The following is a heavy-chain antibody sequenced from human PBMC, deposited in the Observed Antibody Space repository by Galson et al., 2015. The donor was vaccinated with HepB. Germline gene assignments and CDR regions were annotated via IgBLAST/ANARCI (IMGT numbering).Heavy chain of an antibody. CDR3: ARDTMTPHFDY. V-gene: IGHV3-48*04. CDR1: GSTFSSYS. D-gene: IGHD3-3*01. J-gene: IGHJ4*02. CDR2: ISSTGTTM. Sequence: SLRLSCAASGSTFSSYSVNWVRQAPGRGLEWVAHISSTGTTMYLADSVKGRFTISRDNAKHSLYLQMNSLRAEDTAVYYCARDTMTPHFDYWGQGTLVTVSS.